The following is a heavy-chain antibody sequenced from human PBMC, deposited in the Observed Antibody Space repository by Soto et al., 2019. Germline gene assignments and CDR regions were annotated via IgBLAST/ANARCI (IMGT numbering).Heavy chain of an antibody. V-gene: IGHV3-66*01. CDR1: GFTVRSRY. D-gene: IGHD3-10*01. CDR3: ARSLLWFGELRY. CDR2: IYSGGST. Sequence: EVQLVESGGGLVQPGGSLRLSCAASGFTVRSRYMSWVRQAPGKGLEWVSLIYSGGSTYYADSVKGRFTFSRDNSNNTLYLQMNSLRAEDTAVYYCARSLLWFGELRYWGQGTLVTVSS. J-gene: IGHJ4*02.